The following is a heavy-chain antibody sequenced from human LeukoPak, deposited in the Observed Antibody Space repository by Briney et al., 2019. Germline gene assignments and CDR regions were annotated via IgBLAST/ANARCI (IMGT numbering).Heavy chain of an antibody. Sequence: SEALSLTCSVSGGSVSSSAYYWGWIHQPPGKGLEWIGSIYYGGSTHYSPSLKSRLTISVETSTNRFSLKLTSVTAADTAVYYCARGQVVLKNLFDQWGQGTFVTVSS. CDR1: GGSVSSSAYY. CDR3: ARGQVVLKNLFDQ. J-gene: IGHJ4*02. V-gene: IGHV4-39*01. D-gene: IGHD6-6*01. CDR2: IYYGGST.